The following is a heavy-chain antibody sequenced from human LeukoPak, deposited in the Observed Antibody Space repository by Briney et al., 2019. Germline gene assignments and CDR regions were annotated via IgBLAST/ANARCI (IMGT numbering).Heavy chain of an antibody. J-gene: IGHJ1*01. CDR2: INHSGST. V-gene: IGHV4-34*01. D-gene: IGHD3-3*01. Sequence: PSETLSLTCAVYGGSFSGYYWSWIRQPPGKGLEWIGEINHSGSTNYNPSLKSRVTISVDTSKNQFSLKLSSVTAADTAVYYCARGSHYDFWSGYYQHWGQGTLVTVSS. CDR1: GGSFSGYY. CDR3: ARGSHYDFWSGYYQH.